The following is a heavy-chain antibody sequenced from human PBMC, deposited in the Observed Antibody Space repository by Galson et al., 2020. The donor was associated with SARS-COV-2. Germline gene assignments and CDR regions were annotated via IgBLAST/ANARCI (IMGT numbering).Heavy chain of an antibody. CDR2: ISSSSSYI. J-gene: IGHJ6*02. CDR3: ATIAAAGTLYYYYGMDV. V-gene: IGHV3-21*01. D-gene: IGHD6-13*01. CDR1: GFTFSSYS. Sequence: GGSLRLSCAASGFTFSSYSMNWVRQAPGKGLEWVSSISSSSSYIYYADSVKGRFTISRDNAKNSLYLQMNSLRAEDTAVHYCATIAAAGTLYYYYGMDVWGQGTTVTVSS.